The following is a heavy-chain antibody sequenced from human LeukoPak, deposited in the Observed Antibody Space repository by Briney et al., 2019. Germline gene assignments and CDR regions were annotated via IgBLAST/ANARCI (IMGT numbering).Heavy chain of an antibody. CDR1: GFTFSSYA. Sequence: GGSLRLSCAASGFTFSSYAMHWVRQAPGKGLEWVAVISYDGSKIYYADSVKGRFTISRDNSKNTLYLQMNSLRAEDTAVYYCSRGGNYPLWGQGTLVTVSS. D-gene: IGHD1-26*01. V-gene: IGHV3-30*04. CDR3: SRGGNYPL. J-gene: IGHJ4*02. CDR2: ISYDGSKI.